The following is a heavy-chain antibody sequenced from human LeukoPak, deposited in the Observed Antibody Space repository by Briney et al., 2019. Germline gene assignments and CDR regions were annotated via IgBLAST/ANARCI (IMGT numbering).Heavy chain of an antibody. CDR2: INHSGGT. CDR3: ARGYSYFDY. CDR1: GGSFSGYY. Sequence: PSETLSLTCAVYGGSFSGYYWSWIRQPPGKGLEWIGEINHSGGTNYNPSLKSRVTISVDTSKNQFSLKLSSVTAADTAVYYCARGYSYFDYWGQGTLVTVSS. J-gene: IGHJ4*02. D-gene: IGHD5-18*01. V-gene: IGHV4-34*01.